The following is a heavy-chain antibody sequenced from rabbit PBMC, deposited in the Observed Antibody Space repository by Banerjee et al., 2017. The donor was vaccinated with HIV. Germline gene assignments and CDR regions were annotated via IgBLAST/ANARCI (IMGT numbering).Heavy chain of an antibody. J-gene: IGHJ4*01. CDR3: ARDLAGVIGWNFNL. D-gene: IGHD4-1*01. V-gene: IGHV1S45*01. CDR1: GFTLSSSYW. Sequence: EESGGDLVKPEGSLTLTCTASGFTLSSSYWICWVRQAPGKGLEWIGCINAGSSGSTYYARWAKGRFTISKTSWTTVTLQMTSLTAADTATHFCARDLAGVIGWNFNLWGPGTLVTVS. CDR2: INAGSSGST.